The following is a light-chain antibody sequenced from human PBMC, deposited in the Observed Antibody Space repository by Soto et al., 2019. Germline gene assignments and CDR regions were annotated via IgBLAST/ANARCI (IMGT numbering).Light chain of an antibody. Sequence: QSVLNQPASVSGSPGQSIAMSCTRTSSDVGTHNLVSWYQQHPGKAPKLIIYDVSNRPSGVSNRFSGSKSGNTASLIISGLQAEDEADYYCSSYTSSSTLSTYVFGTGTKVTVL. CDR1: SSDVGTHNL. CDR2: DVS. CDR3: SSYTSSSTLSTYV. J-gene: IGLJ1*01. V-gene: IGLV2-14*03.